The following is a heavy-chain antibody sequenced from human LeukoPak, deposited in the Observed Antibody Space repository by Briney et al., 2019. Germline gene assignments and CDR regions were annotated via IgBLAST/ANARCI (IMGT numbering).Heavy chain of an antibody. Sequence: PGGSLRLSCAASGFTFSSYWMSWVRQAPGKGLEWVGLIRSKAYGGTTDYAASVKDRFIISRDDSKTIVHLQMNSLKTEDTAVYYCTRDKREYSYGSDYFDYWGQGNLVTVSS. CDR3: TRDKREYSYGSDYFDY. D-gene: IGHD5-18*01. J-gene: IGHJ4*02. CDR1: GFTFSSYW. V-gene: IGHV3-49*04. CDR2: IRSKAYGGTT.